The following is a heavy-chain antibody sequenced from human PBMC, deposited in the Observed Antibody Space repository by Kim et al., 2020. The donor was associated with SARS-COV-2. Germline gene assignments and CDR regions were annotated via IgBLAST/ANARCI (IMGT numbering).Heavy chain of an antibody. D-gene: IGHD5-18*01. V-gene: IGHV3-30*07. CDR3: ARNRGYNYGIIDY. Sequence: EADSLKCRFTISRDNSKNTLYLQMTSLRVEDTALYYCARNRGYNYGIIDYWGQGTLVTVSS. J-gene: IGHJ4*02.